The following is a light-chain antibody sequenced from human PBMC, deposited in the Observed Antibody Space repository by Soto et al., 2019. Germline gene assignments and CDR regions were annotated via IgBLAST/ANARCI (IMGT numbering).Light chain of an antibody. CDR3: QQYGSSPLT. CDR2: GSS. Sequence: EIVLTQSPGTLSLSPGERATLSCRASQIVSNNYLSWYQQKPGQAPRLLIYGSSNSDTGIPDRFSGSGSGTDLTLTISRIETEDFAVYYGQQYGSSPLTFGQGTKVEIK. J-gene: IGKJ1*01. V-gene: IGKV3-20*01. CDR1: QIVSNNY.